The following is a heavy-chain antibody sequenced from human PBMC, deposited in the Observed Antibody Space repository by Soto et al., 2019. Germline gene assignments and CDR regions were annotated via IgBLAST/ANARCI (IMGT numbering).Heavy chain of an antibody. CDR3: ARRHRYCSTTGCYAIDY. CDR2: IYPGDSHT. Sequence: GESLKISCKGSGYRFTDYWIGWVRQTPGKGLEWMGIIYPGDSHTRYSPSFEGQVTISADKSISTAYLQWSSLKASDTALYYCARRHRYCSTTGCYAIDYWGQGTLVTVSS. J-gene: IGHJ4*02. V-gene: IGHV5-51*01. D-gene: IGHD2-2*01. CDR1: GYRFTDYW.